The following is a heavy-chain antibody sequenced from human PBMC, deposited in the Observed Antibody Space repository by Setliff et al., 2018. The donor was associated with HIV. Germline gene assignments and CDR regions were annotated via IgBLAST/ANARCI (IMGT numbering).Heavy chain of an antibody. J-gene: IGHJ3*02. D-gene: IGHD6-6*01. CDR1: GYTFTSYG. CDR3: ASQGKYSSSSYAFDI. Sequence: ASVKVSCKASGYTFTSYGISWVRQAPGQGLEWMGWISAYNGNTNYAQKLQGRVTMTTDTSASTAYMELSSLRSEDTAVYYCASQGKYSSSSYAFDIWGQGTMVTVSS. CDR2: ISAYNGNT. V-gene: IGHV1-18*01.